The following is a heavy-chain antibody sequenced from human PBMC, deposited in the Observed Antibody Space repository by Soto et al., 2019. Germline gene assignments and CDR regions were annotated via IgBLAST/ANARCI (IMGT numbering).Heavy chain of an antibody. Sequence: VASVKVSCKTSGHTFTSYGISWVRQAPGQGPEWMGWITANNVNTNYAQKFQGRVTMTTDTSTATAYMELRSLRSDDTAVYYCARDMGGYYFEPNDYWGQGTLVTVSS. V-gene: IGHV1-18*01. D-gene: IGHD3-22*01. CDR2: ITANNVNT. J-gene: IGHJ4*02. CDR1: GHTFTSYG. CDR3: ARDMGGYYFEPNDY.